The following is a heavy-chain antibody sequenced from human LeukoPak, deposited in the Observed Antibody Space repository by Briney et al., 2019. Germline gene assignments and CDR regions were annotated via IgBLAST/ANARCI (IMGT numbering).Heavy chain of an antibody. D-gene: IGHD6-19*01. J-gene: IGHJ4*02. Sequence: QTEGSLRLSCAASGFIFSTYGMHWVRQAPGKGLVWVSRSKNDGRSTSYADSVKGRFTISRDSAKNTLFLQMDSLRAEDTAVYYCARAGYSSGWYYFDYWGQGTLVTVSS. V-gene: IGHV3-74*01. CDR2: SKNDGRST. CDR1: GFIFSTYG. CDR3: ARAGYSSGWYYFDY.